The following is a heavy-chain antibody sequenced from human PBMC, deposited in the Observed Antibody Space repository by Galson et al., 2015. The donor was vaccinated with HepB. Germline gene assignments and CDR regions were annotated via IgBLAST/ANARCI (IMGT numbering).Heavy chain of an antibody. J-gene: IGHJ3*02. CDR3: ARDVRYAFEM. Sequence: VSCKASGYTFTRNGISWVRQAPGQGLEWMGWISTNSGNTYYAQKFQDRLIMTTERSTSTAYMELRSLTSDDTAFYYCARDVRYAFEMWGQGTMVTVS. CDR2: ISTNSGNT. CDR1: GYTFTRNG. V-gene: IGHV1-18*01. D-gene: IGHD3-10*02.